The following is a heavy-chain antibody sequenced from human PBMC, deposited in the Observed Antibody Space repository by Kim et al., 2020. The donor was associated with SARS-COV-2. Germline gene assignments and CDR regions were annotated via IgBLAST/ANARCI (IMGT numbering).Heavy chain of an antibody. Sequence: ADSVQSRFTIARDNSKNTLYLQMNSLRAEDTAVYYCAKLRSYSTVTPLDYWGQGTLVTVSS. V-gene: IGHV3-23*01. CDR3: AKLRSYSTVTPLDY. D-gene: IGHD4-17*01. J-gene: IGHJ4*02.